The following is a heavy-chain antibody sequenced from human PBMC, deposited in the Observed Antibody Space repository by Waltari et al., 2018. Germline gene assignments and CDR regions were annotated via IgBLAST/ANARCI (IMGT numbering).Heavy chain of an antibody. Sequence: EVQLVESGGGLVQPGGSLRLSCDAPGFNFVSSGMHWVRQAPGKGLVWVSRINNDGSSTTYADSVKGRFTISRDNAKNTLDLQLNSLRAEDTAVYFCARRSTSSAPYFFDYWGQGTLVTVSS. V-gene: IGHV3-74*01. J-gene: IGHJ4*02. CDR2: INNDGSST. CDR1: GFNFVSSG. D-gene: IGHD6-6*01. CDR3: ARRSTSSAPYFFDY.